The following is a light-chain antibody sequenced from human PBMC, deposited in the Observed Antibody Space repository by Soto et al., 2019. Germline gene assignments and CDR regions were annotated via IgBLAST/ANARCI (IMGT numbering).Light chain of an antibody. CDR2: EVS. J-gene: IGLJ2*01. CDR1: SSDVGAYNY. CDR3: NSYTSNTTPV. Sequence: QSALTQPASVSGSPGQSITISCTGTSSDVGAYNYVSWYQQHPGKAPKLMIYEVSHRPSGVSNRFSGSKSGNTASLTISGLQAEDEADYYCNSYTSNTTPVFGGGTKLTVL. V-gene: IGLV2-14*01.